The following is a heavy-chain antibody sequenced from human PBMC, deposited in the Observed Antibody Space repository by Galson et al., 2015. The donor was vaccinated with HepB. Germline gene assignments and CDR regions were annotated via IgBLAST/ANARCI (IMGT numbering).Heavy chain of an antibody. CDR3: AKGGDGSVTSSYLVI. CDR1: GFTFSSYG. D-gene: IGHD2-2*01. V-gene: IGHV3-30*18. Sequence: SLRLSCAASGFTFSSYGMHWVRQAPGKGLEWVAVISYDGSNKYYADSVKGRFTISRDNSKNTLYLQMNSLRAEDTAVYYCAKGGDGSVTSSYLVIWGHGTLVTVFS. CDR2: ISYDGSNK. J-gene: IGHJ4*03.